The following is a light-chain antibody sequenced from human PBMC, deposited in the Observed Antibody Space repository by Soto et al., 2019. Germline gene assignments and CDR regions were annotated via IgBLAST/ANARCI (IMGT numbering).Light chain of an antibody. V-gene: IGLV2-23*02. J-gene: IGLJ2*01. CDR2: EAN. CDR1: SNDIGGYNL. Sequence: QSALTQPASVSGSPGQSITISCTGTSNDIGGYNLVSWYQQHPGKAPKLIIFEANKRPSGVSDRFSGSRSGNTASLTISALQAEDAADYSCCSFAGGATFVFGGGTKLTVL. CDR3: CSFAGGATFV.